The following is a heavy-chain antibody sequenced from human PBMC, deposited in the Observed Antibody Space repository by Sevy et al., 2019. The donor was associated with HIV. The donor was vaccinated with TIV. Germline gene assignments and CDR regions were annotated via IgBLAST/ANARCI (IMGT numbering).Heavy chain of an antibody. CDR1: GGTFNMYA. D-gene: IGHD2-21*01. Sequence: GASVKVSCKSSGGTFNMYAISWVRQAPGQGLEWMGGIIPLSGTPNYPQKFQDRVTMTADKSTKTAYMELRSLTSDDTAMYFCARDPREPHSFFDYWGQGTLVTVSS. CDR2: IIPLSGTP. J-gene: IGHJ4*02. V-gene: IGHV1-69*06. CDR3: ARDPREPHSFFDY.